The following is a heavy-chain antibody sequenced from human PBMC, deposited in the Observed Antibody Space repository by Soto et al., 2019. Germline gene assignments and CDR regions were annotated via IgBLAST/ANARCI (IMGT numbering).Heavy chain of an antibody. V-gene: IGHV3-23*01. D-gene: IGHD6-19*01. J-gene: IGHJ4*02. CDR2: ISGSGGST. CDR3: AKDPPIAVAGTYRNEGPGDQASVDY. Sequence: GGSLRLSCAASGFTFSSYAMSWVRQAPGKGLEWVSAISGSGGSTYYADSVKGRFTISRDNSKNTLYLQMNSLRAEDTAVYYCAKDPPIAVAGTYRNEGPGDQASVDYWGQGTLVTVSS. CDR1: GFTFSSYA.